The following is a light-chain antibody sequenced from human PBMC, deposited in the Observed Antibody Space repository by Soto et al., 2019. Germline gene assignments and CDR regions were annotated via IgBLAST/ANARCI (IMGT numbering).Light chain of an antibody. CDR3: CSYAGSYTHV. CDR2: DVI. V-gene: IGLV2-11*01. J-gene: IGLJ1*01. Sequence: QSALTQPRSVSGSPGQSVTMSCTGTSSDVGRYNFVSWYQQHPDKAPKLMIYDVIKRPSGVPDRFSGSKSGNTASLTIYGLQAEDEADYHCCSYAGSYTHVFGTGTKAPS. CDR1: SSDVGRYNF.